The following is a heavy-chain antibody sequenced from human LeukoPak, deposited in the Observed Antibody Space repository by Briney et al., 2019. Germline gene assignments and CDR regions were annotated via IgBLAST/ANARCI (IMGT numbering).Heavy chain of an antibody. CDR2: INWNGGST. CDR1: GFTFEDYG. Sequence: GVSLRLSCERSGFTFEDYGMTWVREVPEEGGEGVSGINWNGGSTSYADSVEGRFNIPRDSDRNSLYLKMNSLRAEDTAMYYCARAYGGKNYYFYMDVWGKGTTVTVSS. D-gene: IGHD4-23*01. V-gene: IGHV3-20*04. J-gene: IGHJ6*03. CDR3: ARAYGGKNYYFYMDV.